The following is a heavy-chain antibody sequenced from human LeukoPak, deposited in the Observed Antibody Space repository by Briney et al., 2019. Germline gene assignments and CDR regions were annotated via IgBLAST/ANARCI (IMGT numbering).Heavy chain of an antibody. CDR2: ISPYNGNT. V-gene: IGHV1-18*01. J-gene: IGHJ3*02. CDR1: GYTFTNYG. Sequence: ASVKVSCKASGYTFTNYGISWVRQAPGQGLEWMGWISPYNGNTNYAQKLQGRVTTTTDTPTSTAYMEVRSLRLDDTAVYYCARETGREGATIWGQGTMVTVSS. CDR3: ARETGREGATI. D-gene: IGHD1-26*01.